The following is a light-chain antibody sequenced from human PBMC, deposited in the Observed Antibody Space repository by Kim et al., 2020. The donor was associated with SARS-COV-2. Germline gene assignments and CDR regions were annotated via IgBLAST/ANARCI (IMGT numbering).Light chain of an antibody. J-gene: IGKJ4*01. CDR2: GAS. Sequence: EIVMTQSPATLSVSPGERATLSCRASQSVSSNLAWYQQKPGQAPRLLIYGASTRATGIPARFSGSGSGTEFTLTISSLQSEDFAVYYCQQYNNWPPGDTFGGGTKVEI. V-gene: IGKV3-15*01. CDR1: QSVSSN. CDR3: QQYNNWPPGDT.